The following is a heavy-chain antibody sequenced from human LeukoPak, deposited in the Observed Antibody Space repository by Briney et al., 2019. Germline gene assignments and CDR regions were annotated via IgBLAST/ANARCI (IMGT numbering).Heavy chain of an antibody. Sequence: SETLSLTCTVSGGSISSSSYYWGWIRQPPGKGLEWIGSIYYSGSTYYNPSLKSRVTISVDTSKNQFSLKLSSVTAADTAVYYCARGRVAIYFDYWGQGTLVTVSS. CDR1: GGSISSSSYY. J-gene: IGHJ4*02. V-gene: IGHV4-39*01. D-gene: IGHD5-12*01. CDR3: ARGRVAIYFDY. CDR2: IYYSGST.